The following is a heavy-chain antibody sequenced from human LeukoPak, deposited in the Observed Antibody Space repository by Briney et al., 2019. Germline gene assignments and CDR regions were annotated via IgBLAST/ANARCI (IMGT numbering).Heavy chain of an antibody. CDR2: INHSGST. J-gene: IGHJ4*02. CDR1: GGSFSGYY. V-gene: IGHV4-34*01. CDR3: ARGGLIAAAGRSANY. D-gene: IGHD6-13*01. Sequence: SETLSLTCAVYGGSFSGYYWSWIRKPPGKGLEWSGEINHSGSTNYNPSLKSRVTISVDTSKNQFSLKLSSVTAADTAVYYCARGGLIAAAGRSANYWGQGTLVTVSS.